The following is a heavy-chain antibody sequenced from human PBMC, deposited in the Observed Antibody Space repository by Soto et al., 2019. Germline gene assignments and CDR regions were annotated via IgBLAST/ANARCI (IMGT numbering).Heavy chain of an antibody. D-gene: IGHD4-17*01. CDR3: AKDHGDYVVDY. Sequence: GGSLRLSCTASGFTFSSYGMNWVRQAPGKGLEWVSSISSSSSTIYYADSVKGRFTISRDNSKNTLYLQINSLRAEDTAVYYCAKDHGDYVVDYWGQGTLVTVSS. J-gene: IGHJ4*02. CDR1: GFTFSSYG. V-gene: IGHV3-48*01. CDR2: ISSSSSTI.